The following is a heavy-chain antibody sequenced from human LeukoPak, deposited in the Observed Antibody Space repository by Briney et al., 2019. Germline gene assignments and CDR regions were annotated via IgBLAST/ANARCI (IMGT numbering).Heavy chain of an antibody. D-gene: IGHD3-10*01. V-gene: IGHV3-48*04. J-gene: IGHJ4*02. CDR2: ISSSGSTI. CDR3: ARDYGSGSFDY. Sequence: GGSLRLSCAASGITFSSYSMNWVRQAPGKGLEWVSCISSSGSTIYYADSVKGRFTISRDNAKNSLYLQMNSLRAEDTAVYYCARDYGSGSFDYWGQGTLVTVSS. CDR1: GITFSSYS.